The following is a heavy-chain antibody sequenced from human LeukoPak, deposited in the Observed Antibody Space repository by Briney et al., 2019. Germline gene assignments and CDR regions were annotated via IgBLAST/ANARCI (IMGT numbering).Heavy chain of an antibody. CDR2: INPNSAGT. J-gene: IGHJ4*02. Sequence: ASVKVSCKASGYTFTGYYMHRVRQAPGQGLEWMGWINPNSAGTNYAHNFQGRVTMTRDTSTNTAYMDLSSLRSDDTAVYYCARGITTGAPYWGQGTLVTVSS. D-gene: IGHD1-1*01. V-gene: IGHV1-2*02. CDR1: GYTFTGYY. CDR3: ARGITTGAPY.